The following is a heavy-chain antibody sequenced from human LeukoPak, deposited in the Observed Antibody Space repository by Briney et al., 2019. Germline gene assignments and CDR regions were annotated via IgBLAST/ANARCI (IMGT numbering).Heavy chain of an antibody. J-gene: IGHJ4*02. CDR2: ISAYNGST. V-gene: IGHV1-18*01. CDR1: GYTFTSYG. Sequence: ASVTVSCTASGYTFTSYGISWVRQAPGQGLEWMGWISAYNGSTNYAQKLQGRVTMTTDTSTSTAYMELRSLRSDDTAVYYCARAPAAQGDFDYWGQGTLVTVSS. CDR3: ARAPAAQGDFDY. D-gene: IGHD2-2*01.